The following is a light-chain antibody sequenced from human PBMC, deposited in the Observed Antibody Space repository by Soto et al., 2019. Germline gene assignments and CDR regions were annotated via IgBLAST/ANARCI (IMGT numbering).Light chain of an antibody. CDR3: QQYLTSPKM. CDR2: GAS. J-gene: IGKJ1*01. Sequence: GVTQSPGTLALSPGQRASLPYRSSQSVSSSNFAWYQQKPAQAPRLLIYGASRRAPGIPERFSGSGSGTDFTLTISRLEPEDFAVYYCQQYLTSPKMFGQGTTVDIK. V-gene: IGKV3-20*01. CDR1: QSVSSSN.